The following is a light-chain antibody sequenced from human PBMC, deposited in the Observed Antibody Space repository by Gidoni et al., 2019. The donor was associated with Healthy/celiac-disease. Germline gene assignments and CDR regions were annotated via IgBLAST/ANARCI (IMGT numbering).Light chain of an antibody. CDR3: QQSYSTQHKT. V-gene: IGKV1-39*01. Sequence: DIQMTQSASSLSASVGDRVTITCRASQSISSYLNWYQQKPGKAPKLLIYAASSLQSGVPSRFSGSGSGTDFTLTISSLQPEDFATYYCQQSYSTQHKTFGQGTKVEIK. J-gene: IGKJ1*01. CDR2: AAS. CDR1: QSISSY.